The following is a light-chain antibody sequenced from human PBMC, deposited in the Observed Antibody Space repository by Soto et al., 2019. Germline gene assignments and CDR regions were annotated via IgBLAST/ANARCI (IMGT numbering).Light chain of an antibody. Sequence: QSVLTQPPSAPGSPGQSVTISCTGTSSDFGGYNYVSWYQQHPGKAPKLMIFEVNKRPSGVPDRFSGSKSGNTASLTVSGLQAEDGADYYCTSFAGINNFVVFGGGTKVTVL. J-gene: IGLJ2*01. CDR1: SSDFGGYNY. V-gene: IGLV2-8*01. CDR3: TSFAGINNFVV. CDR2: EVN.